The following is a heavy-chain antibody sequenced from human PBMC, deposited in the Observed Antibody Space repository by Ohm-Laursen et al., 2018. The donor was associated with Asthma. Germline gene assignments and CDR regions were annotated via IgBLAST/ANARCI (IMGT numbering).Heavy chain of an antibody. CDR2: IYYSGLT. Sequence: TLSLTCSVSGGSINSGNNYWSWIRQHPGKGLEWIGYIYYSGLTYSNPSLRSRVIISVDTSKNQFSLNLTSVTAADTAVYYCAPLKQQLVRGYWGQGTLVTVSS. D-gene: IGHD6-13*01. V-gene: IGHV4-31*03. CDR1: GGSINSGNNY. J-gene: IGHJ4*02. CDR3: APLKQQLVRGY.